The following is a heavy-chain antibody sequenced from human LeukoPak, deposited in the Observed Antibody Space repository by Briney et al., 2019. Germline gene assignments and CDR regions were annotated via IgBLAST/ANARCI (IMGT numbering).Heavy chain of an antibody. CDR1: GFTFSSYA. D-gene: IGHD4-17*01. V-gene: IGHV3-30*04. Sequence: PGGSLRLSCAASGFTFSSYAMHWVRQAPGKGLEWVAVISYDGSNKYYADSVKGRFTISRDNSKNTLYLQMNSLRAEDTAVYYCCGLTTVTEFDYWGQGTLVTVSS. J-gene: IGHJ4*02. CDR2: ISYDGSNK. CDR3: CGLTTVTEFDY.